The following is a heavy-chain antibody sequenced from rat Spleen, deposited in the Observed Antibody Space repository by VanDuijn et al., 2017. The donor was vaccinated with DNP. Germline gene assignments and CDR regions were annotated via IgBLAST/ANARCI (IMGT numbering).Heavy chain of an antibody. V-gene: IGHV5-17*01. CDR2: ISYDGYAP. CDR1: GFTFSDFA. J-gene: IGHJ2*01. Sequence: EVHLVESGGDLVQPGRSLKLSCAASGFTFSDFAMAWVRQAPKKGLEWVATISYDGYAPYYGDSVKGRFAISRDNAKSTLYLQMNSLRSEDMATYYCIRWNSGHFDYWGQGVMVTVSS. D-gene: IGHD4-3*01. CDR3: IRWNSGHFDY.